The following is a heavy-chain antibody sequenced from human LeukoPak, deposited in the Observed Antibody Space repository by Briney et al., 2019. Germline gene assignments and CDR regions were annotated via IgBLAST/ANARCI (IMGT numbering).Heavy chain of an antibody. CDR1: GFTFSSYA. Sequence: PGGSLRLSCAASGFTFSSYAMSWVRQAPGKGLEWVSAISGSGGSTYYADSVKGRFTISRDISKHTLYLQMNSLRAEDTAVYYCARGDSSGYAFDYWGQGTLVTVSS. D-gene: IGHD3-22*01. CDR2: ISGSGGST. CDR3: ARGDSSGYAFDY. J-gene: IGHJ4*02. V-gene: IGHV3-23*01.